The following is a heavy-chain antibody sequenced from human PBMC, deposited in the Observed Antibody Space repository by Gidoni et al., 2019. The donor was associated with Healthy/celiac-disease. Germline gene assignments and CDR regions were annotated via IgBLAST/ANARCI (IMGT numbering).Heavy chain of an antibody. D-gene: IGHD6-19*01. CDR1: GYTFTGYY. Sequence: QVQLVQSGAEVKKPGASVKVSCKASGYTFTGYYMHWVRQAPGQGLEWMGWINPNRGGTNYAQKFQGRVTMTRDTSISTAYMELSRLRSDDTAVYYCARRIAVGRGFMLGQTLWFDPWGQGTLVTVSS. CDR2: INPNRGGT. J-gene: IGHJ5*02. V-gene: IGHV1-2*02. CDR3: ARRIAVGRGFMLGQTLWFDP.